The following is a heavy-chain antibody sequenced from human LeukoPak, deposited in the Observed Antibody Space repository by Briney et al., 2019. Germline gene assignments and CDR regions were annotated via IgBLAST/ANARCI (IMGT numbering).Heavy chain of an antibody. CDR3: ARGHCSSASCYQMYYFDY. V-gene: IGHV1-18*04. J-gene: IGHJ4*02. CDR2: ISTYNGKT. Sequence: WASVKVSCKASGYTFTGYYVHWVRQAPGEGLEWMGWISTYNGKTDYAPKFQGRVSMSTDTSTTTAYMELRSLRSDDTAMYYCARGHCSSASCYQMYYFDYWGQGTLVTVSS. D-gene: IGHD2-2*01. CDR1: GYTFTGYY.